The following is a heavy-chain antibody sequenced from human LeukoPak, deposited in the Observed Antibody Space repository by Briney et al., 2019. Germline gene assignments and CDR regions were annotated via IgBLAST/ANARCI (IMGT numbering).Heavy chain of an antibody. CDR2: INHSGNT. V-gene: IGHV4-34*01. Sequence: SETLSLTCAVYGGSFSDYYWSWIRQPPGKGLEWIGEINHSGNTNYNPSLKSRVTISVDTSKNQFSLKLSSVTAADTAVYYCARGLDYDFWSGLSHYYYMDVWGKGTTVTVSS. D-gene: IGHD3-3*01. J-gene: IGHJ6*03. CDR1: GGSFSDYY. CDR3: ARGLDYDFWSGLSHYYYMDV.